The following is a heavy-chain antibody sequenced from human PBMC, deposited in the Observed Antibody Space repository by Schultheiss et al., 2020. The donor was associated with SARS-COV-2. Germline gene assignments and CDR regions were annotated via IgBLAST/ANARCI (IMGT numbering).Heavy chain of an antibody. Sequence: GESLKISCAASGFTFSSYAMSWVRQAPGKGLEWVSYISSSGTSISYADSVKGRFTISRDNAKNSLYLQMNSLRAEDAAVYYCARGCGGDCYSGISFDCWGQGTLVTVSS. CDR3: ARGCGGDCYSGISFDC. V-gene: IGHV3-48*04. CDR1: GFTFSSYA. CDR2: ISSSGTSI. J-gene: IGHJ4*02. D-gene: IGHD2-21*01.